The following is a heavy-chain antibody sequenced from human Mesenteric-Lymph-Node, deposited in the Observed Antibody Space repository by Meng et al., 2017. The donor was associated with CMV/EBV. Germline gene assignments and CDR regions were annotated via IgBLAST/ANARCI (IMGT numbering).Heavy chain of an antibody. J-gene: IGHJ4*02. V-gene: IGHV3-21*01. Sequence: ESLKISCAASGFTFSSYSMNWVRQAPGKGLEWVSSISSSSSYIYYADSVKGRFTISRDNAKNSLYLQMNSLRAEDTAVYYCASDVDTANWGQGTLVTVSS. CDR1: GFTFSSYS. CDR3: ASDVDTAN. D-gene: IGHD5-18*01. CDR2: ISSSSSYI.